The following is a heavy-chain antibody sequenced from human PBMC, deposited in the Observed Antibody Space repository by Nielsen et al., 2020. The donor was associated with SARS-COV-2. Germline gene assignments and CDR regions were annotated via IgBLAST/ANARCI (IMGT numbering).Heavy chain of an antibody. CDR1: GGTINVYT. J-gene: IGHJ4*02. Sequence: SVKVSCKASGGTINVYTLTWVRQAPGQGLEWMGGIIPLSGTANYAQKFQGRVTITRDTSASTAYMELSSLRSEDTAVYYCAREPYSSSWYGDYWGQGTLVTVSS. V-gene: IGHV1-69*05. CDR2: IIPLSGTA. CDR3: AREPYSSSWYGDY. D-gene: IGHD6-13*01.